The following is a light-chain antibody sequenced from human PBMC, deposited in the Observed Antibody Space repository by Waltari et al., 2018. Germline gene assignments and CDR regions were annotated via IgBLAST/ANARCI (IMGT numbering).Light chain of an antibody. V-gene: IGKV4-1*01. CDR2: WAS. CDR1: QTLFYSSNNKNY. CDR3: MQALQTPHT. Sequence: DIVMTQSPDSLAVSLGERATINCKSSQTLFYSSNNKNYLAWYQLKPGQPPKLLIFWASTRESGVPDRFSGSGSGTDFTLKISRVEAEDVGVYYCMQALQTPHTFGQGTKLEIK. J-gene: IGKJ2*01.